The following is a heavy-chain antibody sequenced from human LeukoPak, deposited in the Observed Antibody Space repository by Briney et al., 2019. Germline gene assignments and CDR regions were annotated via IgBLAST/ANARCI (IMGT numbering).Heavy chain of an antibody. D-gene: IGHD6-13*01. J-gene: IGHJ3*01. CDR3: ARLFSSSWYRGAFDL. V-gene: IGHV4-39*01. CDR2: IYYSGNT. Sequence: TSETLSLTCTVSGGSISSSSYYWGWIRQPPGKGLEWIGSIYYSGNTYYNPSLKSRVTISVDTSKNQFSLKLSSVTAADTAVYYCARLFSSSWYRGAFDLWGQGTMVTVSS. CDR1: GGSISSSSYY.